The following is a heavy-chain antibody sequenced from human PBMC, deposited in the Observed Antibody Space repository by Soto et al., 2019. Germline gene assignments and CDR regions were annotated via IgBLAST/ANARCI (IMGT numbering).Heavy chain of an antibody. CDR3: VREIGFSIASFDY. Sequence: PGGSLRLSCAASGFAFSDYSMNWVRQAPGKGLEWVSNIGFVPSYIYYADSVKGRFTISRDNARNSLYLQMNSLRAEDTGVYYCVREIGFSIASFDYWGLGILVTVSS. CDR1: GFAFSDYS. V-gene: IGHV3-21*01. D-gene: IGHD3-3*02. CDR2: IGFVPSYI. J-gene: IGHJ4*02.